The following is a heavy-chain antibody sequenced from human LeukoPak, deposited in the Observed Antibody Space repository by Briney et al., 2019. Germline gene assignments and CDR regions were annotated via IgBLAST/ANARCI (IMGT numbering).Heavy chain of an antibody. CDR3: ARGFVLGPTVTTNDY. J-gene: IGHJ4*02. CDR2: INTNTGNP. V-gene: IGHV7-4-1*02. Sequence: GASVKVSCKASGYTFTSYVMNWVRQAPGQGLEWMGWINTNTGNPTYAQGFTGRFVFSLDTSVSTAYLQISSLKTEDTAVYYCARGFVLGPTVTTNDYWGQGTLVTVSS. D-gene: IGHD4-17*01. CDR1: GYTFTSYV.